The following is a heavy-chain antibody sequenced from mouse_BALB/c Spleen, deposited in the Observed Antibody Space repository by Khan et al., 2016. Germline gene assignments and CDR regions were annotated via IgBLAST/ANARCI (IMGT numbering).Heavy chain of an antibody. CDR3: ARYYGYDYWYFDV. CDR1: GYSITSDYA. J-gene: IGHJ1*01. V-gene: IGHV3-2*02. D-gene: IGHD2-2*01. Sequence: EVQLQESGPGLVKPSQSLSLTCTVTGYSITSDYAWNWIRQFPGNKLEWMGYISYSGSTSYNPSLNSRISITRDTSKNQFFLQLNSVTTEDTATFYCARYYGYDYWYFDVWGAGTTVTVSS. CDR2: ISYSGST.